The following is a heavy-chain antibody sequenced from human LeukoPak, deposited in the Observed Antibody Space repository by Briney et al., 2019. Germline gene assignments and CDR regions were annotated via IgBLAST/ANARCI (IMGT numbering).Heavy chain of an antibody. CDR1: GYSLSSDN. J-gene: IGHJ4*02. Sequence: SVKVSCKASGYSLSSDNISWVRQAPGQGLEWMGGIIPIFGTANYAQKFQGRVTITADESTSTAYMELSSLRSEDTAVYYCARDPSWLGGYFDYWGQGTLVTVSS. V-gene: IGHV1-69*13. CDR3: ARDPSWLGGYFDY. D-gene: IGHD3-10*01. CDR2: IIPIFGTA.